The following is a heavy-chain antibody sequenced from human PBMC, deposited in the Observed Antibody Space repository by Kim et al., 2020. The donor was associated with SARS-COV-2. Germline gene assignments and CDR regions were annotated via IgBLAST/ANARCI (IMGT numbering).Heavy chain of an antibody. CDR2: ISSSSSYI. D-gene: IGHD1-1*01. CDR3: ARDQGIRYPYYFDY. Sequence: GGSLRLSCAASGFTFSSYSMNWVRQAPGKGLEWVSSISSSSSYIYYADSVKGRFTISRDNAKNSLYLQMNSLRAEDTAVYYCARDQGIRYPYYFDYWGQGTLVTVSS. J-gene: IGHJ4*02. V-gene: IGHV3-21*01. CDR1: GFTFSSYS.